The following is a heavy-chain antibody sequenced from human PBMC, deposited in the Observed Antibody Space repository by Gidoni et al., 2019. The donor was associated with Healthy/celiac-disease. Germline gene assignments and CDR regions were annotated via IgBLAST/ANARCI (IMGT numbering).Heavy chain of an antibody. D-gene: IGHD2-21*02. CDR3: ARKGQYCGGDCYSDAFDI. V-gene: IGHV1-69*02. CDR1: GGTFSSYT. Sequence: LVQSGAEVKKPGSSVKVSCKASGGTFSSYTISWVRQAPGQGLEWMGRIIPILGIANYAQKFQGRVTITADKSTSTAYMELSSLRSEDTAVYYCARKGQYCGGDCYSDAFDIWGQGTMVTVSS. CDR2: IIPILGIA. J-gene: IGHJ3*02.